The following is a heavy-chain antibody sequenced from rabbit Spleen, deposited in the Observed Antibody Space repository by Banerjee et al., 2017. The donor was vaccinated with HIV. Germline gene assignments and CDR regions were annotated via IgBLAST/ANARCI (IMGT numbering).Heavy chain of an antibody. CDR3: ARDSGTNPYIDVYFNL. CDR2: IYVNSGST. V-gene: IGHV1S43*01. J-gene: IGHJ4*01. CDR1: GIDFSSWYY. D-gene: IGHD7-1*01. Sequence: QQQLEESGGGLVKPGGTLTLTCKVSGIDFSSWYYMCWVRQAPGKGLELVGCIYVNSGSTWYASWVNGRFTISRSPSLNTVDLKMTSLTAADTATYFCARDSGTNPYIDVYFNLWGQGTLVTVS.